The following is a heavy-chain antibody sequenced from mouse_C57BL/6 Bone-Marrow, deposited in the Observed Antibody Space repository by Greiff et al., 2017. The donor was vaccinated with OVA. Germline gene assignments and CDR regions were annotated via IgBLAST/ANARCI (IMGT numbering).Heavy chain of an antibody. Sequence: QVQLKQSGAELVKPGASVKISCKASGYAFSSYWMNWVKQRPGKGLEWIGQIYPGDGDTNYNGKFKGKATLTAAKSSSTAYMQLSSLTSEVSAVYFCSRRVRLGLFAYWGQGTLVTVSA. CDR2: IYPGDGDT. CDR1: GYAFSSYW. CDR3: SRRVRLGLFAY. J-gene: IGHJ3*01. V-gene: IGHV1-80*01. D-gene: IGHD3-2*02.